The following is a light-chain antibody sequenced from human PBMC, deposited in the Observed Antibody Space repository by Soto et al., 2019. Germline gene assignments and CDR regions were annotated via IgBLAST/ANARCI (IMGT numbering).Light chain of an antibody. CDR2: GAS. J-gene: IGKJ5*01. CDR1: QSVSSN. CDR3: QQYGSSPPGIT. Sequence: EIGMTQSPATLSVSPGERATLSCRASQSVSSNLAWYQQKPGQAPRLLIYGASTRATGIPARFSGSGSGTDFTLTISRLEPEDFAVYYCQQYGSSPPGITFGQGTRLEIK. V-gene: IGKV3-15*01.